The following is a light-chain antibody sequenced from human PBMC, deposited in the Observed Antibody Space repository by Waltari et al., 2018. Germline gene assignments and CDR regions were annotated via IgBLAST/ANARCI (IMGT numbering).Light chain of an antibody. V-gene: IGKV3-20*01. J-gene: IGKJ2*01. CDR3: QQYDTSPMYT. Sequence: EIVLTQSPGTLSLSLGEGANLSCRASRSVSSSSLAWYQQKPGQAPRLLIYDASSRATGIPDRFSGSGSGTDFTLTISRLEPEDFAVYYCQQYDTSPMYTFGQGTKLEI. CDR2: DAS. CDR1: RSVSSSS.